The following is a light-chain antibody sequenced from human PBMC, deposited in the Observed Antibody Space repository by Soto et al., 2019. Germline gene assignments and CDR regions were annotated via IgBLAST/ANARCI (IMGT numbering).Light chain of an antibody. V-gene: IGKV3-11*01. J-gene: IGKJ5*01. CDR2: DAS. Sequence: IVLTQSPATLSLSPGERATLSCRASQSVSSYLAWYQQKPGQAPKLLIYDASNRATGIPARFSGSGSGTDFTLTIISREPQDFAFYYCQQHRNQPPSTFGQGTRLEIK. CDR1: QSVSSY. CDR3: QQHRNQPPST.